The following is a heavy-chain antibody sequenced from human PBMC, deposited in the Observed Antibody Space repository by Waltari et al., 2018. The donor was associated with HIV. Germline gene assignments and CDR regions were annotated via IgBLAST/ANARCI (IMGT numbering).Heavy chain of an antibody. CDR3: TRVQNLVVADLFDY. D-gene: IGHD2-15*01. V-gene: IGHV3-49*03. Sequence: EVQLVESGGGLVQPGRSLRLSCTASGFTFGDYAMSWFRQAPGKGLEWVGFIRSKAYGGTTEYAASVKGRFTISRDDSKSIAYLQMNSLKTEDTAVYYCTRVQNLVVADLFDYWGQGTLVTVSS. J-gene: IGHJ4*02. CDR1: GFTFGDYA. CDR2: IRSKAYGGTT.